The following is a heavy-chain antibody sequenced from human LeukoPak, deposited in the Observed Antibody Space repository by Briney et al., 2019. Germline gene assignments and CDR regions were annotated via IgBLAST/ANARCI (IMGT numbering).Heavy chain of an antibody. CDR1: GGSFSGYY. D-gene: IGHD3-22*01. CDR3: ARGRQRAAYYYDSSGYWVY. Sequence: PSETLSLTCAVYGGSFSGYYWSWIRQPPGKGLEWIGEINHSGSTNYNPSLKSRVTISVDTSKNQFSLKLSSVTAADTAVYYCARGRQRAAYYYDSSGYWVYWGQGTLVTVSS. J-gene: IGHJ4*02. CDR2: INHSGST. V-gene: IGHV4-34*01.